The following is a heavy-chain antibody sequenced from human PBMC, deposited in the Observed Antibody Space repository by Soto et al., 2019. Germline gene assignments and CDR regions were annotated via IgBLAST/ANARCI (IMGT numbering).Heavy chain of an antibody. V-gene: IGHV1-69*01. D-gene: IGHD2-2*01. J-gene: IGHJ6*02. CDR1: GGTFSSYA. Sequence: QVQLVQSGAEVKKPGSSVKVSCKASGGTFSSYAISWVRQAPGQGLEWMGGIIPIFGTANYAQKFQGRVTITADESTSTAYMERSSLRSEDTAVYYCARGGMGDIVVVPPVHYYYYGMDVWGQGTTVTVSS. CDR2: IIPIFGTA. CDR3: ARGGMGDIVVVPPVHYYYYGMDV.